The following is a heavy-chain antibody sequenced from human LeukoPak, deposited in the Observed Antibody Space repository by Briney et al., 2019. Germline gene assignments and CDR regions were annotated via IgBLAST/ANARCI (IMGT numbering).Heavy chain of an antibody. J-gene: IGHJ4*02. CDR3: AKTATGYSSGHYPGWPVDY. V-gene: IGHV3-23*01. Sequence: GGSLRPSCEASGFTFNSYAMYWVPQAPGKGLEWVSGIFGRGGSAHYADSVKGRFAISRDNSKNRVYLQMNSLRAEDTAVYYCAKTATGYSSGHYPGWPVDYWGQGTLVTVSS. CDR1: GFTFNSYA. CDR2: IFGRGGSA. D-gene: IGHD6-19*01.